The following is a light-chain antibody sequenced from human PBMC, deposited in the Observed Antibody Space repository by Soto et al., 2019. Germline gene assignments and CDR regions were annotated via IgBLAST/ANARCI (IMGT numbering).Light chain of an antibody. V-gene: IGKV2-24*01. J-gene: IGKJ3*01. Sequence: IVMTQTPLSLPVTLGQPASISCRSSESLVHSDGNTYVSWLHQRPGQPPRLLIYKIFKRFSGVPDRFSVSGAGTDFTLKISRVEPEDVGIYYCLQTTQFPFTFGPGTKVDIK. CDR1: ESLVHSDGNTY. CDR2: KIF. CDR3: LQTTQFPFT.